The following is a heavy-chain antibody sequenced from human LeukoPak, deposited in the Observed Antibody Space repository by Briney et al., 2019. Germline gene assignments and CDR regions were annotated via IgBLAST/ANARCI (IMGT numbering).Heavy chain of an antibody. V-gene: IGHV4-34*01. J-gene: IGHJ4*02. Sequence: SETLSLTCAVYGGSFSGYYWSWIRQPPGKGLEWIGEINHSGSTNYNPSLKSRVTTSVDTSKNQFSLKLSSVTAADTAVYYCARAHPFLRYYDSSGYYDYWGQGTLVTVSS. CDR1: GGSFSGYY. CDR3: ARAHPFLRYYDSSGYYDY. D-gene: IGHD3-22*01. CDR2: INHSGST.